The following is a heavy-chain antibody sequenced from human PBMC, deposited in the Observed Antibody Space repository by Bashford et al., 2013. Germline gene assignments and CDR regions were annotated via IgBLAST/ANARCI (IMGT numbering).Heavy chain of an antibody. J-gene: IGHJ3*01. CDR3: VKSALIVVVTSITDAFDV. D-gene: IGHD3-22*01. V-gene: IGHV3-64D*08. CDR1: RFNFRTYS. CDR2: ISRDGGNT. Sequence: GGSLRLSCAASRFNFRTYSMHWVRQAPGRGLESVSTISRDGGNTYYADSVKGRFTISRDNSKNTLYLQMSSLRADDTAVYYCVKSALIVVVTSITDAFDVWGQGTKVTVSS.